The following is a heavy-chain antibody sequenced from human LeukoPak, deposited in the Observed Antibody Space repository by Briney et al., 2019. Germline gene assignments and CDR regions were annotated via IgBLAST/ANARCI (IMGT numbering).Heavy chain of an antibody. D-gene: IGHD2-15*01. V-gene: IGHV1-18*01. CDR1: GYTFTRYG. CDR3: ARDLGLRCIGGICHFEY. J-gene: IGHJ4*02. CDR2: ISTYDGST. Sequence: ASVNVSCKASGYTFTRYGISGVRQAPGQGLEWMWWISTYDGSTTYAQNLQGRVTMIRDTSTSTGYMDLRHLRSDDTAVYYCARDLGLRCIGGICHFEYWGQGTLLTVSS.